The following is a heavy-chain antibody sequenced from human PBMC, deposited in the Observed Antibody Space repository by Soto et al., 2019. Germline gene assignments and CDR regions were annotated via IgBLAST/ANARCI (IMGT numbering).Heavy chain of an antibody. V-gene: IGHV4-30-4*01. CDR3: ATTARVRSGYLDY. CDR1: GGSISRGDYY. J-gene: IGHJ4*02. CDR2: IHYSGST. D-gene: IGHD3-22*01. Sequence: QVQLQESGPGLVKPSQTLSLTCTVSGGSISRGDYYWSWIRQPPGKGLEWIGNIHYSGSTFYNQTLASRVNILVDSSKNEFSLKLSSVTAADTAVYYCATTARVRSGYLDYWGQGTLVTVSS.